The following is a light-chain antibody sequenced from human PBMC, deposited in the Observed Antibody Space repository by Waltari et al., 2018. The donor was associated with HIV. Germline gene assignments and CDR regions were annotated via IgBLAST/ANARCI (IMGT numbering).Light chain of an antibody. Sequence: ETVLTQSPATLSLSPGERATLSCRASQSVSNYLAWYQQKGGQAPRLLIYDASNRATGIPARFSGSGSGTDFTLTISSVEPEDSAFYYCQQRSNWPPITFGQGTRLEIK. CDR1: QSVSNY. V-gene: IGKV3-11*01. CDR3: QQRSNWPPIT. CDR2: DAS. J-gene: IGKJ5*01.